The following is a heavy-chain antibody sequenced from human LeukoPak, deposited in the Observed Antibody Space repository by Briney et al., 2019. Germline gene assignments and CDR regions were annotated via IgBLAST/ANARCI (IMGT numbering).Heavy chain of an antibody. J-gene: IGHJ4*01. V-gene: IGHV1-2*02. CDR1: GYTFTGHY. Sequence: ASVKVSCKASGYTFTGHYMHWVRQAPGQGLEWMGWINPNSGGTNYAQKFQGRVTMTRDTSISTAYMELSRLRSDDTAVYYCARSYRYYDSSGSSPGLSVVGYWGQGTLVTVSS. D-gene: IGHD3-22*01. CDR3: ARSYRYYDSSGSSPGLSVVGY. CDR2: INPNSGGT.